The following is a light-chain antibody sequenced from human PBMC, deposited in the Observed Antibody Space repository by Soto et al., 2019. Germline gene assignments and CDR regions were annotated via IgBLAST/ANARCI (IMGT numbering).Light chain of an antibody. V-gene: IGLV2-14*01. Sequence: QCALTQPASVSGSPGQSITISCTGTSSDVGGYNYVSWYQQHPGKAPKLMIYDVSNRPSGVSNRFSGSKSGNTASLTISGLQAEVEADYYCSSYTSSSTLGVFGTGTKLTVL. CDR2: DVS. CDR1: SSDVGGYNY. J-gene: IGLJ1*01. CDR3: SSYTSSSTLGV.